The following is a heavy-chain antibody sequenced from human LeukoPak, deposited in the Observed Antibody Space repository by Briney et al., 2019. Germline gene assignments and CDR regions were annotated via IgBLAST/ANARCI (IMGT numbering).Heavy chain of an antibody. CDR2: ILYDGSNQ. Sequence: GRSLRLSCAASGFTFSGYGMHWVRQAPGKGLEWVAVILYDGSNQYYADSVKGRFTISRDNSKNTLYLQMNSLRAEDTAVYYCAKDRGRPRVATTLYCFDYWGQGTLVTVSS. J-gene: IGHJ4*02. D-gene: IGHD5-12*01. V-gene: IGHV3-33*06. CDR1: GFTFSGYG. CDR3: AKDRGRPRVATTLYCFDY.